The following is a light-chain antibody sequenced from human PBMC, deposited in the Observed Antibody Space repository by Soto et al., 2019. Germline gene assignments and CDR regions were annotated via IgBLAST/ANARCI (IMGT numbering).Light chain of an antibody. Sequence: DIVMTQSPLSLPVTPGEPAAISCRSSLSLLHSNGDNYWDWYLQRPGQSPQLLIYLGSARASGVPDRFSGSGSGTDFTLNISRVEAEDVGLYCCIQPVQTPFTLGPGPNVDIK. CDR1: LSLLHSNGDNY. CDR2: LGS. V-gene: IGKV2-28*01. J-gene: IGKJ3*01. CDR3: IQPVQTPFT.